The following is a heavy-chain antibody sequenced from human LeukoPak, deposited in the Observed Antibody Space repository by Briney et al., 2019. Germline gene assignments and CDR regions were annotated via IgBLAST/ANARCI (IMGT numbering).Heavy chain of an antibody. Sequence: PSETLSLTCTVSSGSITGYYWSWIRQPPGKGLEWIGEINLGGSTNYNPSLKSRVTMSVDTSKNKFSLKLSSVTAADTAVYYCARDSGTTGEVKFDPWGQGTLVTVSS. J-gene: IGHJ5*02. CDR1: SGSITGYY. D-gene: IGHD3-10*01. V-gene: IGHV4-34*01. CDR2: INLGGST. CDR3: ARDSGTTGEVKFDP.